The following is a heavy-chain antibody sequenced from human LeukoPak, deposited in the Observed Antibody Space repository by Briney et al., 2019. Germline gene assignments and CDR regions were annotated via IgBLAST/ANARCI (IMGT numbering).Heavy chain of an antibody. CDR2: INHSGST. CDR3: ARYIAAAGPFDY. V-gene: IGHV4-34*01. CDR1: GGSFSGYY. D-gene: IGHD6-13*01. J-gene: IGHJ4*02. Sequence: SETLSLTCAVYGGSFSGYYWSWIRQPPGKGLEWIGEINHSGSTNYNPSLKGRVTISVDTSKNQFSLKLSSVTAADTAVYYCARYIAAAGPFDYWGQGTLVTVSS.